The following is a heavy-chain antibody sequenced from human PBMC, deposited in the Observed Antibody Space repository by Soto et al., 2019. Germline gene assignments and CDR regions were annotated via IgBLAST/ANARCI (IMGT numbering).Heavy chain of an antibody. CDR3: AHSEDSGYDYVVRHFDY. CDR2: IYWDDDK. J-gene: IGHJ4*02. V-gene: IGHV2-5*02. D-gene: IGHD5-12*01. Sequence: QITLKESGPTLVKPTQTLTLTCTFSGFSLSTSGVGVGWIRQPPGKALEWLARIYWDDDKRYSPSLKSRLTITKDTSKNQVVLTMTNMDPVDTDTYYCAHSEDSGYDYVVRHFDYWGQGTLVTVSS. CDR1: GFSLSTSGVG.